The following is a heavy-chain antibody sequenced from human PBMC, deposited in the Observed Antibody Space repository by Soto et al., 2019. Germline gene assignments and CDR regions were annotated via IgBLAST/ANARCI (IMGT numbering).Heavy chain of an antibody. D-gene: IGHD3-10*01. CDR2: IHHSGST. CDR3: ARGGDTMVRGVIIYYFYGMDV. Sequence: SETLSLTCAVSGYSISSVSYWGWIRQPPGKGLEWIGSIHHSGSTYYNPSLKSRVTIALDTSRNQFSLRLSSVTAADTAVYFCARGGDTMVRGVIIYYFYGMDVWGQGTTVTVSS. V-gene: IGHV4-38-2*01. J-gene: IGHJ6*02. CDR1: GYSISSVSY.